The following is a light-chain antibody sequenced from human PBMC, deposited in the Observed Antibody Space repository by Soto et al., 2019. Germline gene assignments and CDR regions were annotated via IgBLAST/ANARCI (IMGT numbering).Light chain of an antibody. J-gene: IGKJ1*01. CDR3: QQSYTTPWT. CDR1: QNIRNF. V-gene: IGKV1-39*01. Sequence: DIQMTQSPSSLSASVGDRVSIACRASQNIRNFIHWYQQKPGEAPKVLIYAASILQSGVPSRFSGSGSGTDFTLTISSLQPGDFATYYCQQSYTTPWTFGQGTKVEVK. CDR2: AAS.